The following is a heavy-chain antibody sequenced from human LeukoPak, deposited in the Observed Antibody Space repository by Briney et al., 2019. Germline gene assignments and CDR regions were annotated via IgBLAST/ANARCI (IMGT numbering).Heavy chain of an antibody. CDR3: AGYSSSWYRYYYYMDV. CDR1: GGTFSSYA. D-gene: IGHD6-13*01. CDR2: IIPIFGTA. Sequence: GASVKVSCKASGGTFSSYAISWVRQAPGQGLEWMGGIIPIFGTANYAQKFQGRVTITADKSTSTAYMELSSLRSEDTAVYYCAGYSSSWYRYYYYMDVWGKGTTVTVSS. V-gene: IGHV1-69*06. J-gene: IGHJ6*03.